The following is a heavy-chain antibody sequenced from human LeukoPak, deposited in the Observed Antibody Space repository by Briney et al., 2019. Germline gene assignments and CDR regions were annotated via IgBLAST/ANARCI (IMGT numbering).Heavy chain of an antibody. CDR2: IYHSGST. D-gene: IGHD2-8*01. Sequence: SQTLSLTCTVSGGSISSGGYYWSWIRQPPGKGLEWIGYIYHSGSTYYNPSLKSRVTISVDTSKNQFSLKLSSVTAADTAVYYCARHRVSPRNGYYYGMDVWGQGTTVTVSS. CDR3: ARHRVSPRNGYYYGMDV. J-gene: IGHJ6*02. CDR1: GGSISSGGYY. V-gene: IGHV4-30-2*01.